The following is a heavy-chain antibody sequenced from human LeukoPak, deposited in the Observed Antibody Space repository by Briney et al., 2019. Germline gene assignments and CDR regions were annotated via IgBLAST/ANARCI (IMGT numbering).Heavy chain of an antibody. Sequence: SETLSLTCAVYGGSFSGYYWSWIRQPPGKGLEWIGEINHSGSTNYNPSLKSRVTISVDMSKNQFSLKLSSVTAADTAVYYCVETAALHAFDIWGQGTMVTVSS. D-gene: IGHD5-18*01. V-gene: IGHV4-34*01. CDR1: GGSFSGYY. CDR2: INHSGST. J-gene: IGHJ3*02. CDR3: VETAALHAFDI.